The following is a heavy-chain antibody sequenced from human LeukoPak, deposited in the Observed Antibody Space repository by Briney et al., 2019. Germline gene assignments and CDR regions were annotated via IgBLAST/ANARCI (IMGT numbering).Heavy chain of an antibody. CDR2: ISWNSGSI. CDR1: GFTFDDYA. V-gene: IGHV3-9*01. D-gene: IGHD6-19*01. CDR3: AKGIEVAGRWSKDY. Sequence: GGTLRLSCAASGFTFDDYAMHWVRQAPGKGLEWVSGISWNSGSIGYADSVKGRFTISRDNAKNSLYLQMNSLRTEDTALYYCAKGIEVAGRWSKDYWGQGTLVTVSS. J-gene: IGHJ4*02.